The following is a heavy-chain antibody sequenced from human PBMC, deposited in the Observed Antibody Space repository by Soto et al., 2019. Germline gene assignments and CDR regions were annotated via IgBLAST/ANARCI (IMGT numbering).Heavy chain of an antibody. CDR3: AKSAPMDAGDKYYYDF. Sequence: SVKVSCKASGGTFSTLGISWLRQCPGQGLEWMGGIIPFFGTARYSQKFEDRITITADESTNTVHMDLRSLTSEDTAIYYCAKSAPMDAGDKYYYDFWGQGALVTVSS. D-gene: IGHD4-17*01. CDR2: IIPFFGTA. J-gene: IGHJ4*02. V-gene: IGHV1-69*13. CDR1: GGTFSTLG.